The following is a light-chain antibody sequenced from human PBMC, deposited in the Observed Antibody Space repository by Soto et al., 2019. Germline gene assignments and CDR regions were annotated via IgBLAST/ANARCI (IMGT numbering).Light chain of an antibody. Sequence: DIVMTQSPATLSVAPGERVTFSCRASQGVSRKLAWYQHKPGQAPRLLIHGASSRVTGIPDRFSGSGSGTDFTLTITRLEPEDFAVYYCQQYQSLTFGGGTKVEIK. CDR3: QQYQSLT. V-gene: IGKV3D-15*01. J-gene: IGKJ4*01. CDR1: QGVSRK. CDR2: GAS.